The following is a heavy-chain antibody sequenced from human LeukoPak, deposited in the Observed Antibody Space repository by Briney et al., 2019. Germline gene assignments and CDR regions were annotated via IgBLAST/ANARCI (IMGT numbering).Heavy chain of an antibody. CDR1: GFTFRSHW. CDR3: ATGDSGYYGY. CDR2: IKSDGSST. J-gene: IGHJ4*02. V-gene: IGHV3-74*01. D-gene: IGHD3-22*01. Sequence: PGGSLRLSCAATGFTFRSHWMHWVRQAPGKGLVWVSRIKSDGSSTSYADSVKGRFTISRDNAKNTLYLQMNSLRAEDTAVYYCATGDSGYYGYWGQGTLVTVSS.